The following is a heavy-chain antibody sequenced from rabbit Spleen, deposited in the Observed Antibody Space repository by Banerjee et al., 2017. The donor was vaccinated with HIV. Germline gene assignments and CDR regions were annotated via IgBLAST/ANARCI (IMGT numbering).Heavy chain of an antibody. CDR3: ARNTYGGGGWTTLNL. CDR2: INTSHGDT. J-gene: IGHJ4*01. D-gene: IGHD8-1*01. V-gene: IGHV1S45*01. CDR1: GFSFSYTAV. Sequence: QEQLVESGGGLVKPGGTLTLSCTASGFSFSYTAVMCWVRQAPGKGLEWIACINTSHGDTVYASWAKGRFTFSKTSSTTVTLQMTSLTAADTATYFCARNTYGGGGWTTLNLWGPGTLVTVS.